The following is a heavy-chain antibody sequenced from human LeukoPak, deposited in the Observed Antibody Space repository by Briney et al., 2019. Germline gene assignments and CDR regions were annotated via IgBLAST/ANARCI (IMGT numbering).Heavy chain of an antibody. V-gene: IGHV3-23*01. CDR2: ISGSGGST. CDR3: AKDQVFDWLLSSHAFDI. D-gene: IGHD3-9*01. Sequence: PGGSLRLSCAASGFTFSSYAMSWVRQAPGKGLEWVSAISGSGGSTYYADSVKGRFTISRDNSKNTLYLQMNSLRAEDTALYYCAKDQVFDWLLSSHAFDIWGQGTMVTVSS. CDR1: GFTFSSYA. J-gene: IGHJ3*02.